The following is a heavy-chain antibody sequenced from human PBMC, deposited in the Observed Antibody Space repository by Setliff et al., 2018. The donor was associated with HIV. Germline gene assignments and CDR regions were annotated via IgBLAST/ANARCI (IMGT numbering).Heavy chain of an antibody. CDR1: GYTFSNFD. CDR2: INSGYGNT. V-gene: IGHV1-3*04. Sequence: GASVKVSCKASGYTFSNFDVHWVRQAPGQRPEWMGWINSGYGNTKYSQEFQGRVTVTRDTTASTVYMELRSLRTEDTAVYYCARGYFGSSGFGFQHWGQGTAVTVSS. D-gene: IGHD3-10*01. CDR3: ARGYFGSSGFGFQH. J-gene: IGHJ1*01.